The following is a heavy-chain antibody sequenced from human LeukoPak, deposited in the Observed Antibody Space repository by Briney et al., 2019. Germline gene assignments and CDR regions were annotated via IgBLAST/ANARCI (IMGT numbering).Heavy chain of an antibody. CDR3: AKYDYGDYVRLKSGNYFDY. J-gene: IGHJ4*02. CDR1: GFTFSSYA. CDR2: ISGSGGST. V-gene: IGHV3-23*01. D-gene: IGHD4-17*01. Sequence: GGSLRLSCAASGFTFSSYAMSWVRQAPGKGLEWVSAISGSGGSTYYADSVKGRFTISRDNSKNTLYLQMNSLRAEDTAVYYCAKYDYGDYVRLKSGNYFDYWGQGTLVTVSS.